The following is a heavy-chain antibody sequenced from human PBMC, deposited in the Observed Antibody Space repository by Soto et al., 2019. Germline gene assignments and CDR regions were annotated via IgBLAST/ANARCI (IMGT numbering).Heavy chain of an antibody. CDR3: AKALYSSSWDNWFDP. J-gene: IGHJ5*02. Sequence: GGSLRLSCAASGVTFSSYGMHWVRQAPGKGLEWVAVISYDGSNKYYADSVKGRFTISRDNSKNTLYLQMNSLRAEDTAVYYCAKALYSSSWDNWFDPWGQGTLVTVSS. CDR1: GVTFSSYG. D-gene: IGHD6-13*01. CDR2: ISYDGSNK. V-gene: IGHV3-30*18.